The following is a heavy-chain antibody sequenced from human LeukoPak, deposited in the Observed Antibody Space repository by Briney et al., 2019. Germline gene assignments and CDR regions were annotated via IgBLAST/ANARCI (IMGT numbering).Heavy chain of an antibody. J-gene: IGHJ4*02. CDR1: GFIFNSYA. Sequence: PGGSLRLSCAASGFIFNSYALHWVRQAPGKGLEWVAVISDDGTNTYYADSVQGRFTLSRDNSKKTLYLQMNSLRAEDTALYYCARGRWAPFDCWGQGTLVTVSS. V-gene: IGHV3-30-3*01. CDR2: ISDDGTNT. CDR3: ARGRWAPFDC. D-gene: IGHD6-13*01.